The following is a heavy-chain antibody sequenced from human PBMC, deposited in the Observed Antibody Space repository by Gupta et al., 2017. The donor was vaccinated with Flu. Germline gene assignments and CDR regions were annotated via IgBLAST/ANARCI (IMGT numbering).Heavy chain of an antibody. CDR1: GFIFGTSS. J-gene: IGHJ4*02. Sequence: EAHLVESGGALVQPGESLRLSCESSGFIFGTSSMSWVRQAPGKGPEWVANIKEDGIDKYYADSVKGRFTISRNNAENSLYLQMNSLRAEDTAFYYCARARDYRLFDYWGQGALVTVSS. V-gene: IGHV3-7*01. D-gene: IGHD3-16*02. CDR3: ARARDYRLFDY. CDR2: IKEDGIDK.